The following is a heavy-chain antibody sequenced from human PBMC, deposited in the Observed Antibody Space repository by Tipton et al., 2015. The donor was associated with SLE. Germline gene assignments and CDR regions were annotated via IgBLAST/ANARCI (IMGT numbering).Heavy chain of an antibody. V-gene: IGHV3-23*01. CDR3: CSRGPFNSAWEYYGMDV. CDR1: GFTFSSYA. CDR2: ISASGSST. J-gene: IGHJ6*02. Sequence: SLRLSCAASGFTFSSYAITWVRQAPGKGLEWVLAISASGSSTYYADSVKGRFTISRDNSKNTLHLQMNRLRAEDTAAYYWCSRGPFNSAWEYYGMDVWGREATGIFSS. D-gene: IGHD6-19*01.